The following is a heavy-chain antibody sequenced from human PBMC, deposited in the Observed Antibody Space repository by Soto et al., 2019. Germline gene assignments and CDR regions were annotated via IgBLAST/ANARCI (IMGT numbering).Heavy chain of an antibody. CDR1: GFSFSNYW. D-gene: IGHD6-19*01. CDR2: IKQDGSET. CDR3: ARGWATTAGTGDN. V-gene: IGHV3-7*01. Sequence: ELQLVESGGGLVQPGGSLRLSCVVSGFSFSNYWMSWVRQAPGEGLEWVANIKQDGSETYYVDSVKGRFTISRDNAENSLYLQMTSLRGDDTAVYYCARGWATTAGTGDNWGQGTLVIVSS. J-gene: IGHJ4*02.